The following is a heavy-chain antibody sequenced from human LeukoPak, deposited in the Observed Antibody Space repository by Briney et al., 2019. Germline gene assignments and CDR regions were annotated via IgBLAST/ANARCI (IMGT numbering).Heavy chain of an antibody. V-gene: IGHV4-31*03. Sequence: SETLSLTCTVSGGSISSGGYYWSWIRQHPGKGLEWIGYIYYSGSTYYNPSLKSRVTISVDTSKNQFSLKLSSVTAADTAVYYCATLNMITFGGVIQPITYWFDPWGQGTLVTVSS. D-gene: IGHD3-16*02. CDR1: GGSISSGGYY. CDR3: ATLNMITFGGVIQPITYWFDP. J-gene: IGHJ5*02. CDR2: IYYSGST.